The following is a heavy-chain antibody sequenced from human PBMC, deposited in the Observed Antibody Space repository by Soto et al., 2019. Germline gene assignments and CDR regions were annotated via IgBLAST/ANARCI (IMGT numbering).Heavy chain of an antibody. CDR1: GFTFSSYG. CDR3: ARWGIAAGGY. J-gene: IGHJ4*02. V-gene: IGHV3-33*01. CDR2: IWDDGSNK. Sequence: QVQLVESGGGVVQPGRSLRLSCAAAGFTFSSYGMHWVRQAPGKGLEWVAVIWDDGSNKYYADSVKGRFTISRDNSKNTLDLLMNSLRAEDTAVYSCARWGIAAGGYWGQGTLVTVSS. D-gene: IGHD6-13*01.